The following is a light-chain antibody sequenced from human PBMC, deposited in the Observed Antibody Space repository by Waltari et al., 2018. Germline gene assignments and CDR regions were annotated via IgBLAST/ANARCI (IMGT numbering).Light chain of an antibody. CDR1: SGSVSSPSS. V-gene: IGLV8-61*01. J-gene: IGLJ3*02. CDR2: KGI. CDR3: SMYMGSGVGV. Sequence: QTVVTQEPSLSVSPGGPVTLTCALRSGSVSSPSSPTWYQQTPGQPPRTPVYKGISRSSGVPDRFSGSILGNTAALTITGAQADDESDYYCSMYMGSGVGVFGGGTKLTVL.